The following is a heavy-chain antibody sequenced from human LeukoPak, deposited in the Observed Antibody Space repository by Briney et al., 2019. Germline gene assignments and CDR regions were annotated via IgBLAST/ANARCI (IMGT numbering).Heavy chain of an antibody. J-gene: IGHJ6*03. CDR1: GGSISSSSYY. Sequence: SETLSLTCTVSGGSISSSSYYWGWIRQPPGKGLEWIGSIYYSGSTYYNPSLKSRVTISVDTSKNQFSLKLSSVTAADTAVYYCARGAYSTTYYYYYMDVWGKGTTVNVSS. V-gene: IGHV4-39*07. D-gene: IGHD6-13*01. CDR3: ARGAYSTTYYYYYMDV. CDR2: IYYSGST.